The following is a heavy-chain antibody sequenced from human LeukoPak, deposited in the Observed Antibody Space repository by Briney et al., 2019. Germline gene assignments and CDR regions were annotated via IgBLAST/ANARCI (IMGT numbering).Heavy chain of an antibody. D-gene: IGHD3-22*01. Sequence: PGGSLRLSCVASGLTFEDYALSWVRQAPGKGLEWVYGINWNGGSTGYADSVKGRFTISRDNAKNSLYLQMNSLRAEDTALYYCASHASYYYVSSGYRHFDFWGQGTLVTVSS. CDR3: ASHASYYYVSSGYRHFDF. J-gene: IGHJ4*02. CDR1: GLTFEDYA. CDR2: INWNGGST. V-gene: IGHV3-20*04.